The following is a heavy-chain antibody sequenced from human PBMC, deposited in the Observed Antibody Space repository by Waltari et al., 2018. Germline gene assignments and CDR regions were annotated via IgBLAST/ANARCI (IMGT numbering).Heavy chain of an antibody. CDR3: VYSRRGAGSGSRWYYFNY. CDR2: VYWDGDK. Sequence: QITLTESGPRQVRPTQTLTLTCTLSGFSLRTDGVGVGWVRQLPTKVLEWLAIVYWDGDKRYSPSLKSRITITGDTSKNQVVLTMINMDPVDTAAYLCVYSRRGAGSGSRWYYFNYWGQGTLVTVSS. CDR1: GFSLRTDGVG. V-gene: IGHV2-5*02. J-gene: IGHJ4*02. D-gene: IGHD6-19*01.